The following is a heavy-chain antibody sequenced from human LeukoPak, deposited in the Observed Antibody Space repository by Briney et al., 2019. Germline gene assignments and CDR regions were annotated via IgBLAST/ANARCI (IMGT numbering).Heavy chain of an antibody. CDR3: ARELLNYVWGSYRFGPDY. CDR1: GYTFTGYY. D-gene: IGHD3-16*02. CDR2: INPNTGGT. V-gene: IGHV1-2*02. Sequence: ASVKVSCKASGYTFTGYYMHWVRQAPGQGLEWMGWINPNTGGTNYAQKFQGRVTMTRGTSISTAYMELSRLRSDDTAVYYCARELLNYVWGSYRFGPDYWGQGTLVTVSS. J-gene: IGHJ4*02.